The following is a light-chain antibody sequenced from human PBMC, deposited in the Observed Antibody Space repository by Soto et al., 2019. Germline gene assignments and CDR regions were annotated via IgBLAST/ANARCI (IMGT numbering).Light chain of an antibody. J-gene: IGKJ1*01. V-gene: IGKV3-20*01. CDR3: QQYGSSPWT. Sequence: EIVLTQSPGTLSLSPGERATLSCRASQSVSNSYLAWYQQKSGQAPRLLIYGASSRATGIPDRFSGSRSGTDFTLTISRREPEDVAVYYCQQYGSSPWTFDQGTKVEVK. CDR1: QSVSNSY. CDR2: GAS.